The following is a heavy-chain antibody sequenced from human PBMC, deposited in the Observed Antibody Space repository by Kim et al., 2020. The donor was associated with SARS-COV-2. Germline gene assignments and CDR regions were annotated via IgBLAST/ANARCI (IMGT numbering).Heavy chain of an antibody. Sequence: SETLSLTCTVSGGSISSSSYYWGWIRQPPGKGLEWIGSIYYSGSTYYNPSLKSRVTISVDTSKNQFSLKLSSVTAADTAVYYCARRVITMVRGVIRWGGMDVWGQGTTATVSS. D-gene: IGHD3-10*01. J-gene: IGHJ6*02. CDR2: IYYSGST. CDR3: ARRVITMVRGVIRWGGMDV. V-gene: IGHV4-39*01. CDR1: GGSISSSSYY.